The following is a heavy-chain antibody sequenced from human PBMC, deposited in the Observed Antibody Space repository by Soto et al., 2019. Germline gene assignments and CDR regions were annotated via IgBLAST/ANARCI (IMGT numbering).Heavy chain of an antibody. CDR2: IYSSGST. J-gene: IGHJ5*02. Sequence: SETLSLTCTASGASMSTYYWNWIRQPPGKGLEWIGYIYSSGSTNYNPSLKSRVAISIDTSKKQFSLKLSSVTAADTAVYYCARARYCSGGSCYVYWFDPWGQGTLVTVSS. CDR1: GASMSTYY. V-gene: IGHV4-59*12. D-gene: IGHD2-15*01. CDR3: ARARYCSGGSCYVYWFDP.